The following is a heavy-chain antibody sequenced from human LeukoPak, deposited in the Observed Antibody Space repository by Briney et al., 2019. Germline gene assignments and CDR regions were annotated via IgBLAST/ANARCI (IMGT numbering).Heavy chain of an antibody. D-gene: IGHD3-22*01. CDR3: ARPGERYDSSGYTIDY. J-gene: IGHJ4*02. Sequence: GGSLRLSCAASGFTFSSYSMNWVRQAPGKGLEWVSYISSSSSTIYYADSVKGRFTISRDNAKNSLYLQMNSLRAEDTAVYYCARPGERYDSSGYTIDYWGQGTLVTVSS. CDR2: ISSSSSTI. V-gene: IGHV3-48*01. CDR1: GFTFSSYS.